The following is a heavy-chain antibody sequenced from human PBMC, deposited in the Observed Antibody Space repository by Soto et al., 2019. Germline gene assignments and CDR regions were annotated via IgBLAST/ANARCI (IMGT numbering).Heavy chain of an antibody. D-gene: IGHD6-19*01. CDR3: ARALCSETDEL. V-gene: IGHV3-7*01. CDR1: GFTFSRFW. CDR2: IKQNGSEK. Sequence: EVQLVESGGGLVQPGGSLRLSCAASGFTFSRFWMSWVRQAPGKGLEWVANIKQNGSEKYNVDSVKGRFTISRDNAKNSLYLQMNSLRAEDTAVYYCARALCSETDELWGQGTLVTVSS. J-gene: IGHJ4*02.